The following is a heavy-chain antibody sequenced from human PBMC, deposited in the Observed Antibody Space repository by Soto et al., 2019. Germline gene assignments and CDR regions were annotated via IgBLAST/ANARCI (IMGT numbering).Heavy chain of an antibody. J-gene: IGHJ4*02. D-gene: IGHD3-9*01. CDR3: SYYFDSVGVPDFDY. V-gene: IGHV3-15*01. CDR2: IKSKTDGGTT. Sequence: GGSLRLSCAASGFSFTNAWMSWVRQAPGRGLEWVGRIKSKTDGGTTDYAAPVKGRFTISRDESKNTVFLQMNSLETEDTAAYFCSYYFDSVGVPDFDYWGQGTPVTVSS. CDR1: GFSFTNAW.